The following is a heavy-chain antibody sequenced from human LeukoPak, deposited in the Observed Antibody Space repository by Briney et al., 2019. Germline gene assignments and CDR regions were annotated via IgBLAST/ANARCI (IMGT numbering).Heavy chain of an antibody. V-gene: IGHV3-7*02. J-gene: IGHJ5*02. Sequence: PGGSLRLSCAASGFTFGSCWMTWVRQTPGKGLEWVANIKQDGSAKYYVESVKGRFTISRDNAKNSLYLQMNSLRAEDTAVYYCARGGIHYDFWSGYPQWFDPWGQGTLVTVSS. CDR3: ARGGIHYDFWSGYPQWFDP. D-gene: IGHD3-3*01. CDR1: GFTFGSCW. CDR2: IKQDGSAK.